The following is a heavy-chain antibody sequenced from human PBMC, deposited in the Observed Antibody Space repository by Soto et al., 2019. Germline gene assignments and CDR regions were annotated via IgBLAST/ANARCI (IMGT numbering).Heavy chain of an antibody. CDR3: ARGGSGYVWFNEF. CDR2: SIPVFATA. Sequence: QEQLVQSGAEVKEPGSSVKVSCKASGGLFSSYAISWVRQAPGQGLEWMGGSIPVFATAYYAQKFQGRVTRPADESTNTAYMELSSLRSEDTAMYYCARGGSGYVWFNEFWGQGSLVTFSS. D-gene: IGHD3-22*01. CDR1: GGLFSSYA. V-gene: IGHV1-69*01. J-gene: IGHJ4*02.